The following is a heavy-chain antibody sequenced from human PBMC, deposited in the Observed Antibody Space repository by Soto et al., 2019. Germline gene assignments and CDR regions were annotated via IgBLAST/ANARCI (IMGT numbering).Heavy chain of an antibody. CDR1: GYRFSSSW. Sequence: GESLKISCQGTGYRFSSSWIGWVRHKPGKGLEWLGNVYPSDSDVRYSPSFQGQVTISADQSINTAYLQWDSLKASDTAIYYCARPANTVADHFDLWGQGTPVTVSS. V-gene: IGHV5-51*01. CDR3: ARPANTVADHFDL. J-gene: IGHJ4*02. CDR2: VYPSDSDV. D-gene: IGHD4-17*01.